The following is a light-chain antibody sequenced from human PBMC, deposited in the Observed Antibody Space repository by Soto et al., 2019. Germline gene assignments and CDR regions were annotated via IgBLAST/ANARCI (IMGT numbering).Light chain of an antibody. CDR1: QSVSSN. CDR3: QQYNNWPPWT. V-gene: IGKV3-15*01. CDR2: GAS. J-gene: IGKJ1*01. Sequence: EIVMTQSPATLSVSPGERATLSCRASQSVSSNLAWYQQKPGQAPRLLIYGASTRATVIPARFSGSGSGTEFTLTISSLQYEDFSVYYCQQYNNWPPWTFGQGTKVEIK.